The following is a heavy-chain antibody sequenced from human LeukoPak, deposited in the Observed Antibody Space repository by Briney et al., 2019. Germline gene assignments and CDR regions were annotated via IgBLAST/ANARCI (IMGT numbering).Heavy chain of an antibody. D-gene: IGHD6-19*01. CDR2: IYYSGST. CDR1: GGSISSYY. Sequence: SETLSLTCTVSGGSISSYYWSWIRQPPGKGLEWIGYIYYSGSTNYNPSLKSRVTISVDTSKNQFSLKLSSVTAADTAVYYCAIHGQWLNGYFDYWRQGTLDTVSS. CDR3: AIHGQWLNGYFDY. V-gene: IGHV4-59*08. J-gene: IGHJ4*02.